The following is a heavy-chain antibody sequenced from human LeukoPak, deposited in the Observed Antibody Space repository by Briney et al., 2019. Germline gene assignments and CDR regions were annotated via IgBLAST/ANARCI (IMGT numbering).Heavy chain of an antibody. CDR2: ISWNSGSI. J-gene: IGHJ3*02. CDR1: GFTFGDYA. V-gene: IGHV3-9*03. D-gene: IGHD3-16*01. Sequence: SGGSLRLSCAASGFTFGDYAMHWVRQAPGKGLEWVSGISWNSGSIGYADSVKGRFTISRDNAKNSLYLQMNSLRAEDMALYYCAKDNGMGGFDASDIWGQGTMVTVSS. CDR3: AKDNGMGGFDASDI.